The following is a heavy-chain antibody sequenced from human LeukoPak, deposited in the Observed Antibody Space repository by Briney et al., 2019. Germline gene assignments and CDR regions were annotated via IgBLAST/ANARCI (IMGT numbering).Heavy chain of an antibody. V-gene: IGHV3-53*01. CDR3: ARDLNY. Sequence: TGGSLRLSCAASGFTVINNYMSWVRQAPGKGLEWVSIIDTGVNTYYADSVKGRFTISRDNYKNTLYLQMNSLRAEDTAMYYCARDLNYWGQGTLVTVSS. J-gene: IGHJ4*02. CDR1: GFTVINNY. CDR2: IDTGVNT.